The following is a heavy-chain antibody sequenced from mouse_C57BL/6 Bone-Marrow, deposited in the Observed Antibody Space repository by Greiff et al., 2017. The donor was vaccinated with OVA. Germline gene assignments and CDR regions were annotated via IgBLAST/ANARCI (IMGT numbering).Heavy chain of an antibody. CDR3: AGGGWEGKGY. V-gene: IGHV1-7*01. J-gene: IGHJ2*02. Sequence: QVQLQQSGAELVKPGASVKLSCKASGFTFTSYWMHWVKQRPGQGLEWIGYINPSSGYTKYNQKVKDKATLTADKSSSTVYMQLSSLTYEDSAVYYCAGGGWEGKGYWGQGTSLTVSS. CDR2: INPSSGYT. D-gene: IGHD3-3*01. CDR1: GFTFTSYW.